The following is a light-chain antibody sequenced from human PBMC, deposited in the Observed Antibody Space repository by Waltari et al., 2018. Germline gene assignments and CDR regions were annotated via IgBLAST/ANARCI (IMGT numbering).Light chain of an antibody. CDR2: GQN. CDR1: RPRRYY. Sequence: SSELTQAPAVSVALGPTVRITCQGDRPRRYYASWYQQRPGQAPILVLYGQNNRPSGIPDRFSGSISGNTASLTITGAQAEDEADYYCHSRDTSSTRVFGGGTRLTV. CDR3: HSRDTSSTRV. V-gene: IGLV3-19*01. J-gene: IGLJ2*01.